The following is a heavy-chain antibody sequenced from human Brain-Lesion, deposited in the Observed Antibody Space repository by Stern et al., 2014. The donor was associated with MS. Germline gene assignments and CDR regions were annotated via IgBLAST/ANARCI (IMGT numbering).Heavy chain of an antibody. D-gene: IGHD5-18*01. CDR3: ASGYRIFDY. J-gene: IGHJ4*02. V-gene: IGHV4-61*02. Sequence: QVQLVQSGPGLVKPSQTLSLTCNVSGGSISSGSDYWSWLRQPVGKGLQWIGRIHPSGSAYYTPSLKSRVTISTDTSKNQFPLELTSATAADTAIYYCASGYRIFDYWGQGILVTVSS. CDR1: GGSISSGSDY. CDR2: IHPSGSA.